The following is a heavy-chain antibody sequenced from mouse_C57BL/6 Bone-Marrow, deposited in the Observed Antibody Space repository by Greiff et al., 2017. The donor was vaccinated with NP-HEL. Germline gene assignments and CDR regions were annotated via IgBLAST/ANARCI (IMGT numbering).Heavy chain of an antibody. Sequence: QVQLQQPGAELVRPGSSVKLSCKASGYTFTSYWMDWVKQRPGQGLEWIGNIYPSDSETHYNQKFKDKATVTIDKSASTAYMQLSSLTSEDSAGYYCARRYYGNPFSYWGQGTLVTVAA. D-gene: IGHD2-1*01. CDR2: IYPSDSET. J-gene: IGHJ3*01. CDR3: ARRYYGNPFSY. CDR1: GYTFTSYW. V-gene: IGHV1-61*01.